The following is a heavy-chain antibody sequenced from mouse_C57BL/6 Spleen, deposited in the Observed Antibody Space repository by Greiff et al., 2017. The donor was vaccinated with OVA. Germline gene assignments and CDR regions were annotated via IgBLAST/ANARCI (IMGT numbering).Heavy chain of an antibody. Sequence: VQLKQSGPELVKPGASVKISCKASGYSFTGYYMNWVKQSPEKSLEWIGEINPSTGGTTYNQKFKSKATLTVDKSSSTAYMQIKSLTSEDSAVYYCARGPYDGSLDYWGQGTTLTVSS. D-gene: IGHD2-3*01. CDR1: GYSFTGYY. CDR2: INPSTGGT. V-gene: IGHV1-42*01. CDR3: ARGPYDGSLDY. J-gene: IGHJ2*01.